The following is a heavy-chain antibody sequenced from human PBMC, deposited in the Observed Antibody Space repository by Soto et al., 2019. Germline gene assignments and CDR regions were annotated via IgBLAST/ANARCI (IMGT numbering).Heavy chain of an antibody. CDR1: GFTFSSYS. D-gene: IGHD3-22*01. V-gene: IGHV3-48*01. Sequence: PGGSLRLSCAASGFTFSSYSMNWVRQAPGRGLEWVSYISSSSSTIYYADSVKGRFTISRDNAKNSLYLQMNSLRAEDTAVYYCARDRPYYYDSSGPDAIDVWGQGTMVNVSS. J-gene: IGHJ3*01. CDR2: ISSSSSTI. CDR3: ARDRPYYYDSSGPDAIDV.